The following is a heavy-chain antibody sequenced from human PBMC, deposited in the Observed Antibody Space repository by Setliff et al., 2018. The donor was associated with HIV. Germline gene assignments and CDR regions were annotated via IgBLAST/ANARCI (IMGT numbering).Heavy chain of an antibody. J-gene: IGHJ3*02. CDR1: GGSFNGYY. V-gene: IGHV4-59*10. CDR2: IYTSGST. Sequence: SETLSLTCAVYGGSFNGYYWSWIRQPAGKGLEWIGRIYTSGSTNYNPSLKSRVTMSVDTSKNQFSLKLSSVTAADTAVYYCARYYSSGWRQANDAFDIWGQGTMVTVSS. CDR3: ARYYSSGWRQANDAFDI. D-gene: IGHD6-19*01.